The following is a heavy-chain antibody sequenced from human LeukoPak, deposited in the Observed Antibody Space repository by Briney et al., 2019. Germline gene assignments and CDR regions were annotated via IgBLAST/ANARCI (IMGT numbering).Heavy chain of an antibody. CDR1: GYTFTGYY. V-gene: IGHV1-2*04. D-gene: IGHD5-18*01. Sequence: ASVKVSCKASGYTFTGYYMHWVRQAPGQGLEWMGWINPNSGGTNYALKFQGWVTMTRDTSISTAYMELSRLRSDDTAVYYCARSEDTAMVFDYWGQGTLVTVSS. J-gene: IGHJ4*02. CDR3: ARSEDTAMVFDY. CDR2: INPNSGGT.